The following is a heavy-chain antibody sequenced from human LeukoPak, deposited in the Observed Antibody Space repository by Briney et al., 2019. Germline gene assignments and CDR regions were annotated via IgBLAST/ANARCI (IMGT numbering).Heavy chain of an antibody. Sequence: QTGGSLRLSCAVSGFTLRSYWMSWVRQAPGKGLEGVANIHHDGNERNYIDSVQGRFTISRDNAKTSLYLQMNSLRAEDTAVYYCARDSTVATYYGVDVWGQGTTVTVSS. CDR1: GFTLRSYW. J-gene: IGHJ6*02. V-gene: IGHV3-7*01. D-gene: IGHD6-19*01. CDR3: ARDSTVATYYGVDV. CDR2: IHHDGNER.